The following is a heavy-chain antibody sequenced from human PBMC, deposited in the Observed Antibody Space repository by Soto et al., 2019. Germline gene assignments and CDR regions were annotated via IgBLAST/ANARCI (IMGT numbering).Heavy chain of an antibody. J-gene: IGHJ5*02. CDR1: GFTFSSYG. Sequence: GGSLRLSCAASGFTFSSYGMHWVRQAPGKGLEWVAVIWYDGSNKYYADSVKGRFTISRDNSKNTLYLQMNSLRAEDTAVYYCARGGQTKSSGWGDWFDPWGQGTLVTVSS. V-gene: IGHV3-33*01. CDR2: IWYDGSNK. CDR3: ARGGQTKSSGWGDWFDP. D-gene: IGHD6-19*01.